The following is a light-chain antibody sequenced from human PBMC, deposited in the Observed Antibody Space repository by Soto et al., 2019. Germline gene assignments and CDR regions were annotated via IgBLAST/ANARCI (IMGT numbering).Light chain of an antibody. CDR1: SGHSSYA. J-gene: IGLJ3*02. V-gene: IGLV4-69*01. Sequence: QSVLTQSPSASASLGASVKLTCTLNSGHSSYAIAWHQQQPEKGPRYLMKLNSDGSHRKGDGIPDRFSGSSSGAERYLTISSLQSEDEADYYCQTWGTGTRGVFGGGTKLTVL. CDR2: LNSDGSH. CDR3: QTWGTGTRGV.